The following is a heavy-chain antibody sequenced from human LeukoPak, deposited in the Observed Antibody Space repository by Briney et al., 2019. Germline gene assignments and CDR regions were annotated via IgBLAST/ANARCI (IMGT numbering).Heavy chain of an antibody. CDR2: INPNTGDT. J-gene: IGHJ5*02. V-gene: IGHV1-2*02. D-gene: IGHD6-13*01. CDR1: GYTFTAYY. CDR3: ARDMWQQFDWFDP. Sequence: ASVKVSCKASGYTFTAYYMHWVRQAPGQGLEWMGWINPNTGDTNSAERFQGRVTMTRDSSISTAYLELSRLTSVDTAVYYCARDMWQQFDWFDPWGQGTLVTVSS.